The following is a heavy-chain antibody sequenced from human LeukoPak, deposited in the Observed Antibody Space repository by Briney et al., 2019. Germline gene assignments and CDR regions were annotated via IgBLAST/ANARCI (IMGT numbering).Heavy chain of an antibody. CDR2: IRYDGSNK. V-gene: IGHV3-30*02. D-gene: IGHD3-9*01. Sequence: GGSLRLSCAASGFTFSSYGMHWVRQAPGKGLEWVAFIRYDGSNKYYADSVKGRFTISRDNSKNTLYLQMNSLRAEDTAVYYCAKDPQGYYDILTGSFFDYWGQGTLVTVSS. CDR1: GFTFSSYG. J-gene: IGHJ4*02. CDR3: AKDPQGYYDILTGSFFDY.